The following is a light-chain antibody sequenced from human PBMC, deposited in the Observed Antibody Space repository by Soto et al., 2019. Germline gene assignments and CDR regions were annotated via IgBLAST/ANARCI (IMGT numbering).Light chain of an antibody. V-gene: IGLV2-14*01. CDR2: DVT. CDR1: SSDIGSYDY. CDR3: SSYTPTVALGVV. Sequence: QSALTQPASVSGSPGQSITISCAGTSSDIGSYDYVCWFQQHPGKAPKLMIYDVTSRPSGVSNRFSGSKSGNTASLTISGLQAEDVADYYCSSYTPTVALGVVFGGGTKLTVL. J-gene: IGLJ2*01.